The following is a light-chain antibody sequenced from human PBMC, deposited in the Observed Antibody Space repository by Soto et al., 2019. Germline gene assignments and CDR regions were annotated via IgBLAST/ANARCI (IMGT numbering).Light chain of an antibody. Sequence: DGERSQPPSPPSESVGDRDTFTCRANHSISRYLNWYQQKPGKAPKLMIYAASSLHSGVPSTFSGSGSGTDFTLTISSLQPEDFAIYYCQQSYSRPQTFGRGTKVEIK. J-gene: IGKJ4*02. CDR1: HSISRY. CDR2: AAS. V-gene: IGKV1-39*01. CDR3: QQSYSRPQT.